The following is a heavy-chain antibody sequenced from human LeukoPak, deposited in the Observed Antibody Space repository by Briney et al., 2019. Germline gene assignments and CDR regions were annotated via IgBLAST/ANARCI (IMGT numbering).Heavy chain of an antibody. D-gene: IGHD6-6*01. CDR1: GFIFTSYS. Sequence: GGSLRLSCAASGFIFTSYSMNWVRQAPGKGLEWVSSISVNSDYIYYADSMKGRFTVSRDNAKNSLYLQMNSLRAEDTAVYYCARDVEYSNIYFYYYIDVWGKGTTVTVSS. CDR2: ISVNSDYI. J-gene: IGHJ6*03. V-gene: IGHV3-21*01. CDR3: ARDVEYSNIYFYYYIDV.